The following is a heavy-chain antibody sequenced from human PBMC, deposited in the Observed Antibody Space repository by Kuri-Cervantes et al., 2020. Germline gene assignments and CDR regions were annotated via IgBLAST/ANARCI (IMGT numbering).Heavy chain of an antibody. CDR1: GYTFTGYY. CDR2: INPNSGGT. J-gene: IGHJ5*02. CDR3: ARVPRGSSNWFDP. V-gene: IGHV1-2*02. Sequence: ASVKVSCKASGYTFTGYYMHWVRQAPGQGLEWMGWINPNSGGTNYAQKFQGRVTMTRDTSISTAYMELSRLRSGDTAVYYCARVPRGSSNWFDPWGQGTLVTVSS. D-gene: IGHD3-10*01.